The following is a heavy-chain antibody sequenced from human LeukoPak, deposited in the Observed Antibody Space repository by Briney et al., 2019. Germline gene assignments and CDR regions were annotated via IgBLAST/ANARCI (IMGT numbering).Heavy chain of an antibody. J-gene: IGHJ4*02. D-gene: IGHD3-3*01. CDR2: IKTKTDGETT. V-gene: IGHV3-15*07. CDR1: GFTFNNAW. Sequence: GGSLRLSCAASGFTFNNAWMNWVRQAPGKGLEWVGRIKTKTDGETTDYAAPVKGRFTVSRDDSKNTLYLQMNSLKTEDTAFYYCTTAFFEGNYWGQGTLVTVSS. CDR3: TTAFFEGNY.